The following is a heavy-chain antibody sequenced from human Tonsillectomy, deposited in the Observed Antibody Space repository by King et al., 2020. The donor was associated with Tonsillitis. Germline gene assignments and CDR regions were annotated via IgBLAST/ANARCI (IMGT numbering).Heavy chain of an antibody. CDR1: GFTFSSYG. CDR3: AKEWHIVVVTARPPFDY. V-gene: IGHV3-30*18. CDR2: ISYVGSNK. Sequence: VQLVESGGGVVQPGRSLRLSCAASGFTFSSYGMHWVRQAPGKGLEWVAVISYVGSNKYYADSVKGRFTISRDNSKNTPYLQMNSLRAEDTAVYYCAKEWHIVVVTARPPFDYWGQGTLVTVSS. D-gene: IGHD2-21*02. J-gene: IGHJ4*02.